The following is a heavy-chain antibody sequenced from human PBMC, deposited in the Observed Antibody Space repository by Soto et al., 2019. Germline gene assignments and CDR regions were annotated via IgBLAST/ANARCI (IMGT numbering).Heavy chain of an antibody. V-gene: IGHV4-30-4*01. D-gene: IGHD2-21*02. CDR2: IYYSGST. Sequence: QVQLQESGPGLVKPSQTLSLTCTVSGGSISSGDYYWSWIRQPPGKGLEWIGYIYYSGSTYYNPYLKSRVTISVDTSKNQFSLKLSSVTAADTAVYYCAREERLAYCGGDCPDDIWGQGTMVTVSS. J-gene: IGHJ3*02. CDR3: AREERLAYCGGDCPDDI. CDR1: GGSISSGDYY.